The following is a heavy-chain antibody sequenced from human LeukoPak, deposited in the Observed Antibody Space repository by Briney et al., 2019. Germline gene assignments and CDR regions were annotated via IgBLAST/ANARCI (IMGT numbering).Heavy chain of an antibody. J-gene: IGHJ3*02. Sequence: GGSLRLSCAASGFTFSSYSMNWVRQAPGKGLEWVALIWYDGTNKYYGDPVKGRFTISRDNSKNTLYLQMNSLRAEDTAVYYCARGRFGELSVATFNIWGQGTMVTVSS. CDR1: GFTFSSYS. CDR2: IWYDGTNK. D-gene: IGHD3-10*01. V-gene: IGHV3-33*08. CDR3: ARGRFGELSVATFNI.